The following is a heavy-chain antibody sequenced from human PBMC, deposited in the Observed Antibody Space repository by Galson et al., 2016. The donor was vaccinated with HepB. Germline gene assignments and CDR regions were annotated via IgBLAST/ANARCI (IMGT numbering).Heavy chain of an antibody. J-gene: IGHJ2*01. CDR3: ARETYYYDTSGHSYWYFDH. D-gene: IGHD3-22*01. CDR1: GYTLLSYG. CDR2: ISPNTGTT. V-gene: IGHV1-18*01. Sequence: SVKVSCKASGYTLLSYGITWVRQAPGQGLEWMGWISPNTGTTNYAQKFQGRVTMTTDTSTSTAYMELRSLRSDDTAVYFCARETYYYDTSGHSYWYFDHWGRGTLVTVSS.